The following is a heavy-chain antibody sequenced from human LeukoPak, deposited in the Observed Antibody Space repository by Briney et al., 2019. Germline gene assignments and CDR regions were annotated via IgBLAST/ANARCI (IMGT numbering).Heavy chain of an antibody. Sequence: SETLSLTCTVSGGSISSYYWSWIRRPPGKGLEWIGYIYYSGSTNYNPSLKSRVTISVDTSKNQFSLKLSSVTAADTAVYYCARGVVSSGWYVNYWGQGTLVTVSS. J-gene: IGHJ4*02. CDR1: GGSISSYY. D-gene: IGHD6-19*01. CDR3: ARGVVSSGWYVNY. V-gene: IGHV4-59*01. CDR2: IYYSGST.